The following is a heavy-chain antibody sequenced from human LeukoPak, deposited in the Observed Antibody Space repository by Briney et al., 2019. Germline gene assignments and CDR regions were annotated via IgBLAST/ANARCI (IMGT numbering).Heavy chain of an antibody. CDR2: INNDGSDT. CDR3: ARGATASFDP. J-gene: IGHJ5*02. D-gene: IGHD5-12*01. V-gene: IGHV3-74*01. Sequence: PGGSLRLSCAASGFTFSNYWMHWVRQVPGKGLVWVSRINNDGSDTTYADSVKGRFTISRDNAKNTLYLQMNSLRAEDTAVYYCARGATASFDPWGQGTLVTVSS. CDR1: GFTFSNYW.